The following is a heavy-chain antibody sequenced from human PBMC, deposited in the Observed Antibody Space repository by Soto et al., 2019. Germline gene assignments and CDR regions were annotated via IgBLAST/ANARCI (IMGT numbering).Heavy chain of an antibody. V-gene: IGHV4-59*01. D-gene: IGHD3-3*01. CDR3: ARAGITIFGVHKLDP. Sequence: SETLSLTCTVSNGCISSSYWAWIRQPPGKGLEWIGYMYYSGSTNYNPSLKGRVNISLGTSKKQFSLKLISVTTADTAVYYCARAGITIFGVHKLDPWGRGTLVTVSS. CDR1: NGCISSSY. CDR2: MYYSGST. J-gene: IGHJ5*02.